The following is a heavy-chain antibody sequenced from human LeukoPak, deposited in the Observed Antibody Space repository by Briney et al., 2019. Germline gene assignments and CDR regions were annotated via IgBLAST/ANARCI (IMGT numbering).Heavy chain of an antibody. CDR3: ASGPSSGAFHY. CDR1: GYTLTDYY. J-gene: IGHJ4*02. V-gene: IGHV1-2*02. Sequence: VASVKVSCKASGYTLTDYYIHCLRQAPGQGPEWMGCIDPKGGGTHYAQKFQGRVTMTRDTSISTVYMEVSSLRSDDTAVYYCASGPSSGAFHYWGQGTLVTVSS. D-gene: IGHD1-26*01. CDR2: IDPKGGGT.